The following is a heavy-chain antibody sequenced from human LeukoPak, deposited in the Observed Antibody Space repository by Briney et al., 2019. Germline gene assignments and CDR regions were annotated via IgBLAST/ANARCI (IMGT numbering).Heavy chain of an antibody. J-gene: IGHJ3*02. CDR2: IYYSGNT. Sequence: PSETLSLTCTVSGGSISSSSYYWGWIRQPPGKGLEWIGSIYYSGNTHYNSSLKSRVTVSVGTSKNQFSLKVNSVTAADTAVYYCARRPYHYDTIGPIWGRGTMVTVSS. D-gene: IGHD3-22*01. V-gene: IGHV4-39*07. CDR1: GGSISSSSYY. CDR3: ARRPYHYDTIGPI.